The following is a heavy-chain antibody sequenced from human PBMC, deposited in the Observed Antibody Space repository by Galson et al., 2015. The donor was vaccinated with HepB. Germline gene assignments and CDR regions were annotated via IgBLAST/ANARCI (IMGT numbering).Heavy chain of an antibody. V-gene: IGHV3-64D*06. CDR2: ISSNGGST. D-gene: IGHD3-3*01. CDR3: VKLERDYDFWSGYSNYFDY. CDR1: GFTFSSYA. J-gene: IGHJ4*02. Sequence: SLRLSCAASGFTFSSYAMHWVRQAPGKGLEYVSAISSNGGSTYYADSVKGRFTISRDNSKNTLYLQMSSLRAEDTAVYYCVKLERDYDFWSGYSNYFDYWGQGTLVTVSP.